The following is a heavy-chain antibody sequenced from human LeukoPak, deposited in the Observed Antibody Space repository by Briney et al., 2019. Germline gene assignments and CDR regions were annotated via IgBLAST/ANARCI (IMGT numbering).Heavy chain of an antibody. CDR2: IHPHGIF. D-gene: IGHD5-24*01. CDR1: GGSCDDYY. CDR3: ARGRDRSKAGDL. J-gene: IGHJ5*02. Sequence: SETLSLTCDVYGGSCDDYYCSWIRQPPGKGLEWIGEIHPHGIFYYNTSLMSRVTISIDTSKSRFSLRLTSVTAADTAFYFCARGRDRSKAGDLWGQGSLVTVSS. V-gene: IGHV4-34*01.